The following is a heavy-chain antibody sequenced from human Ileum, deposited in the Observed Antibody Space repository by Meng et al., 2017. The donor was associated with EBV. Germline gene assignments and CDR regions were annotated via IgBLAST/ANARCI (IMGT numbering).Heavy chain of an antibody. CDR3: ARERGGGDRGIQ. CDR1: NGSVSSYGYY. V-gene: IGHV4-61*08. J-gene: IGHJ4*02. Sequence: QVQLQESGPGLVKPSETLSLPCSVSNGSVSSYGYYWTWIRQHPGKGLEWIGYMCYTGSTNYKSTLKSRVTISVDKSKNQFSLKLSSVTAADTAVYYCARERGGGDRGIQWGQGTLVTVSS. CDR2: MCYTGST. D-gene: IGHD2-21*02.